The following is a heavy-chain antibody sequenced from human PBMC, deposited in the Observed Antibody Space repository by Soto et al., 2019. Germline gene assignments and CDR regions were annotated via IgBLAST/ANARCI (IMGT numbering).Heavy chain of an antibody. Sequence: GASVKVSCKASGGTFSSYAISWVRQAPGQGLEWMGGIIPIFGTANYAQKFQGRVTITADESTSTAYMELSSLRSEDTAVYYCAREVVPAAIPYWFDPWGQGTLVTVSS. D-gene: IGHD2-2*01. CDR3: AREVVPAAIPYWFDP. V-gene: IGHV1-69*13. J-gene: IGHJ5*02. CDR1: GGTFSSYA. CDR2: IIPIFGTA.